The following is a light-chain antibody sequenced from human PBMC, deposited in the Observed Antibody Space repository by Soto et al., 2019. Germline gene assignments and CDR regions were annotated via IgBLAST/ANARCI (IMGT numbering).Light chain of an antibody. V-gene: IGKV1-5*01. J-gene: IGKJ1*01. CDR3: QQYNGYSTWT. CDR1: QSISRF. Sequence: DIQMTQSPSSLSASIGDRVTITCRASQSISRFLNWYQQKPGKAPKVLIWDASSLQRGVPSRFSGSGSGTEFTLTISSLQPDDFATYYCQQYNGYSTWTFGQGTKVDIK. CDR2: DAS.